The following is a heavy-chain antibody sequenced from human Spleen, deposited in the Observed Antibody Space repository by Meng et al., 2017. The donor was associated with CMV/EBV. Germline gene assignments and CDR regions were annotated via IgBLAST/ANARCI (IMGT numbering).Heavy chain of an antibody. CDR3: VGYEQQLGSYYYYYGMDV. V-gene: IGHV3-33*01. CDR1: GFTFSTYD. D-gene: IGHD6-13*01. Sequence: GESLKISCAASGFTFSTYDMHWVRQAPGKGLEWVAVIWYDGSNEYYADSVKGRFTISRDNSKNTLFLQMSSLRAEDTAAYYCVGYEQQLGSYYYYYGMDVWGQGTTVTVSS. J-gene: IGHJ6*02. CDR2: IWYDGSNE.